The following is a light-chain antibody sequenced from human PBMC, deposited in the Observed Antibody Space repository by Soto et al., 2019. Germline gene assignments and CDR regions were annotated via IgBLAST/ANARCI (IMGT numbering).Light chain of an antibody. CDR2: KAS. Sequence: DIQMTQSPSTLSAFVGDRVTITCRASERISAWLAWYQQKPGKPPKLMISKASTLESGVPSSFSGSGSGTDFTLTISGLQPEDAAIYYCQQYRSYSWTFGQGTKVEL. CDR1: ERISAW. V-gene: IGKV1-5*03. J-gene: IGKJ1*01. CDR3: QQYRSYSWT.